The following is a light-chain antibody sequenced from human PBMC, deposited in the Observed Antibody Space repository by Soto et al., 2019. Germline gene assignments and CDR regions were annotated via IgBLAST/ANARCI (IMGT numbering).Light chain of an antibody. CDR2: EDN. Sequence: NFMLTKPHSVSESPGKTVTISCTRSSGSIASNYVQWYQQRPGSAPTTVIYEDNQRPSGVPDRFSGSIDSSSNSASLTISGLKTEDEADYYCQSYDSSNPHVVFGGGTQLTVL. CDR1: SGSIASNY. V-gene: IGLV6-57*03. J-gene: IGLJ2*01. CDR3: QSYDSSNPHVV.